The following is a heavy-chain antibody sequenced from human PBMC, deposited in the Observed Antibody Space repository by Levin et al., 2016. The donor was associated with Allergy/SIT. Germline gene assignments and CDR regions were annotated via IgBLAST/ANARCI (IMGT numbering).Heavy chain of an antibody. CDR2: IYYSGST. D-gene: IGHD3-22*01. V-gene: IGHV4-30-4*01. J-gene: IGHJ6*02. CDR3: VRDRTYYDSSGYVYYYYYYGMDV. Sequence: WIRQPPGKGLEWIGYIYYSGSTYYNPSLKSRVTISVDTSKNQFSLKLSSVTAADTAVYYCVRDRTYYDSSGYVYYYYYYGMDVWGQGTTVTVSS.